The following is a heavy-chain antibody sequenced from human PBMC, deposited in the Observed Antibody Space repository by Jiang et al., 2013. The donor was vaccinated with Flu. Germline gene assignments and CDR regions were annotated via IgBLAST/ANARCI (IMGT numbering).Heavy chain of an antibody. V-gene: IGHV7-4-1*02. CDR1: YA. J-gene: IGHJ4*02. CDR2: INTNTGNP. D-gene: IGHD3-22*01. Sequence: YAMNWVRQAPGQGLEWMGWINTNTGNPTYAQGFTGRFVFSLDTSVSTAYLQISSLKAEDTAVYYCARGYYYDSSGYSDYWGQGTLVTVSS. CDR3: ARGYYYDSSGYSDY.